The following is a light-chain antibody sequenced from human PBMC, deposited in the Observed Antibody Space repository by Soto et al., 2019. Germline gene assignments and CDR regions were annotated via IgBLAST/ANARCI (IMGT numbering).Light chain of an antibody. CDR1: QSVSTN. CDR3: QQYGSSGT. CDR2: GAS. J-gene: IGKJ1*01. Sequence: EIVMTQSPASLSVPPGERATLSCRASQSVSTNFAWYLQKPGQAPRLLIYGASTRATAVPARFTASGSGTEFTLTISRLEPEDFAVYYCQQYGSSGTFGQGTKVEIK. V-gene: IGKV3-15*01.